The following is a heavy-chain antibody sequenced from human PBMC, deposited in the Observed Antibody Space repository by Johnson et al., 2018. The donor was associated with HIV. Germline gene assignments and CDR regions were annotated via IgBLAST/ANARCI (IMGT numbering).Heavy chain of an antibody. J-gene: IGHJ3*02. CDR2: IGITGDT. CDR1: GFTSSYYD. Sequence: MQLVESGGGLVQPGGSLRLSCAASGFTSSYYDMHWVRQGQGKGLQWASGIGITGDTYYAGSVKGRFSISRDHAKNSLYLQMNSLTAGDMAVYYCARGSVFDIWGQGTMVTVSS. D-gene: IGHD3-3*01. CDR3: ARGSVFDI. V-gene: IGHV3-13*01.